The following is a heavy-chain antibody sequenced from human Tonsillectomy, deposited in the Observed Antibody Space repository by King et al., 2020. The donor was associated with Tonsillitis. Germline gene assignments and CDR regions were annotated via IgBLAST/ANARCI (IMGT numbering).Heavy chain of an antibody. CDR1: GGSISISSYS. D-gene: IGHD3-9*01. J-gene: IGHJ5*02. CDR3: ARLPTGYPNWFDP. CDR2: FHYSGST. Sequence: LQLQESGPGLVKPSETLSLTCTVSGGSISISSYSWGWIRQPPGKGLEWIATFHYSGSTYYNPSLNSRATISLDTSKNQFSLKLTSVTAADTAGNYCARLPTGYPNWFDPWGQGTLVTVSS. V-gene: IGHV4-39*01.